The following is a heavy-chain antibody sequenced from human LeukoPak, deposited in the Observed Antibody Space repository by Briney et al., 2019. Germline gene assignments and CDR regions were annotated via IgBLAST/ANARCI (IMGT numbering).Heavy chain of an antibody. D-gene: IGHD6-6*01. CDR2: MNPNSGNT. CDR1: EYTFTSYV. V-gene: IGHV1-8*01. J-gene: IGHJ4*02. CDR3: ARGSWGEIAGRKSFEF. Sequence: ASVKVSCKASEYTFTSYVINWVRQATGQGLEWMGWMNPNSGNTGYAQKFQGRVTMTRVTSISTAYMELNNLTSEDTAVYYCARGSWGEIAGRKSFEFWGQGSLVTVSS.